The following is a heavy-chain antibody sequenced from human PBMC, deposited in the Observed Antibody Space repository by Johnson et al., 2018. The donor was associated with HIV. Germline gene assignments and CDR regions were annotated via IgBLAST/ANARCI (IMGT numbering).Heavy chain of an antibody. CDR1: GFTFSTHD. CDR3: ARSPLYDTTVFDI. V-gene: IGHV3-13*01. J-gene: IGHJ3*02. Sequence: VQLVESGGGLVQPGGSLRLSCAASGFTFSTHDMHWVRQASGKGLEWVSAIGPAGGTYYPGSVKGRFTISIENAKNSLYLQMNSLRVVDTAVYYCARSPLYDTTVFDIWGQGTRVTVSS. CDR2: IGPAGGT. D-gene: IGHD4-11*01.